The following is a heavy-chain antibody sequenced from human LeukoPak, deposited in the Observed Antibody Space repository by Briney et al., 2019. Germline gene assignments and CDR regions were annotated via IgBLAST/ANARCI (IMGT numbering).Heavy chain of an antibody. CDR1: GFTFNIFG. CDR2: LWADGNTA. V-gene: IGHV3-33*06. J-gene: IGHJ4*02. Sequence: GGSLRLSCAASGFTFNIFGLHWVRRVPGNGLEWLAVLWADGNTAHYADSVKGRFTISRDSSENKLYLQMNRLRSEDTAVYYCVKESAADATFHFDYWGQGTLVTVSS. CDR3: VKESAADATFHFDY. D-gene: IGHD6-13*01.